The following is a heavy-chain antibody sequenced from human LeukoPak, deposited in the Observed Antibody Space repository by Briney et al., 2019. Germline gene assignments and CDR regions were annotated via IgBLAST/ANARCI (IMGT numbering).Heavy chain of an antibody. CDR3: ASPMIVVDFANYFQH. D-gene: IGHD3-22*01. V-gene: IGHV1-69-2*01. Sequence: ASVKVSCKASGYTFTDYYMHWVQQAPGKGLEWMGRVDPEDGETIYAEKFQGRVTITADTSTDTAYMELSSLRSEDTAVYYCASPMIVVDFANYFQHWGQGTLVTVSS. J-gene: IGHJ1*01. CDR1: GYTFTDYY. CDR2: VDPEDGET.